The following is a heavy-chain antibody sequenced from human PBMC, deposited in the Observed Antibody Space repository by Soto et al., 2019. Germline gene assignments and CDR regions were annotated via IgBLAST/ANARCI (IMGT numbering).Heavy chain of an antibody. Sequence: QITLKESGPPLVKPTQTLTLTCTFSGFSLSSTRMAVGWIRQPPGKALEWLALIYWDEDKRYSPFLKSRLTITQDTSKSQVVLTMSNMDPVDTARYYCAHIVVAGLGYYFDYWGQGTLVTVSS. D-gene: IGHD6-19*01. CDR2: IYWDEDK. J-gene: IGHJ4*02. CDR3: AHIVVAGLGYYFDY. CDR1: GFSLSSTRMA. V-gene: IGHV2-5*02.